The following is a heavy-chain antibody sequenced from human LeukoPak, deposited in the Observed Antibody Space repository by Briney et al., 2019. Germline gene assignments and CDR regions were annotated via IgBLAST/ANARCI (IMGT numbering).Heavy chain of an antibody. CDR1: DGAITAYY. J-gene: IGHJ4*02. CDR2: IYRGST. D-gene: IGHD6-13*01. Sequence: KPSETLSLTCTGSDGAITAYYWGWIRQPPGKGLEWIGHIYRGSTNYSPSLKSRVTISVDTSKNHFSLNLNSVTAADTAVYYCARGYSTSWTYYFDYWGQGALVTVSS. CDR3: ARGYSTSWTYYFDY. V-gene: IGHV4-4*09.